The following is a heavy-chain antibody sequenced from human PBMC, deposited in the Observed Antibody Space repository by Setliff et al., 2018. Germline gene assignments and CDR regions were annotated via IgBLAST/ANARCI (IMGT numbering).Heavy chain of an antibody. J-gene: IGHJ4*02. V-gene: IGHV4-38-2*01. Sequence: KPSETLSLTCRVSGYSIGSDYFWAWVRQPPGKGLEWVATIKHGGTTYYNPSRRSRVIISVDASKNAFSLRLNSVTAADTAVFYWAGHAIASGGRPDYFDNWGPGTLVTVSS. CDR2: IKHGGTT. D-gene: IGHD2-8*01. CDR1: GYSIGSDYF. CDR3: AGHAIASGGRPDYFDN.